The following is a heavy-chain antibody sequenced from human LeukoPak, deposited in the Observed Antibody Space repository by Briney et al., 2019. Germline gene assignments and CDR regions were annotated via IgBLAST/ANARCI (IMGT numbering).Heavy chain of an antibody. Sequence: GGSLRLSCAPSGLTAGVFTMNGVPESPEGGGECVSGISVRDDSTYYADSVRGRFTISRDKSNNMLHLQMNSLRAEDTAVYYCARDRFCVSPNCPYDCWGQGTPVTVSS. V-gene: IGHV3-23*01. CDR3: ARDRFCVSPNCPYDC. J-gene: IGHJ4*02. D-gene: IGHD3-3*01. CDR2: ISVRDDST. CDR1: GLTAGVFT.